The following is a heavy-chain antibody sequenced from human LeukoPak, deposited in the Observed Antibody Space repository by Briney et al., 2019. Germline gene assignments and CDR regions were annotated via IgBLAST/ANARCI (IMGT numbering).Heavy chain of an antibody. V-gene: IGHV1-8*02. CDR1: GYTFTNYD. CDR2: MNPNSGNA. D-gene: IGHD3-10*01. J-gene: IGHJ3*02. CDR3: ARTTLLVRAFDI. Sequence: ASVKVSCKASGYTFTNYDINWVRQASGQGLEWVGWMNPNSGNAGFAQKFKGRITMTRDTSTSTVYMELRSLRSEDTAVYYCARTTLLVRAFDIWGQGTMVTVSS.